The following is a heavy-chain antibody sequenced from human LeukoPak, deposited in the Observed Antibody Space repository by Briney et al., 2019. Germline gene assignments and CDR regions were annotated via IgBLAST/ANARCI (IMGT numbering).Heavy chain of an antibody. Sequence: ASVKVSCKASGYTFTSYGISWVRQAPGRGLEWMGWISAYNGNTNYAQKLQGRVTMTTDTSTSTAYMELRSLRSDDTAVYYCARDEGNSGYCGKYYFDYWGQGTLVTVSS. CDR2: ISAYNGNT. CDR1: GYTFTSYG. J-gene: IGHJ4*02. D-gene: IGHD3-22*01. CDR3: ARDEGNSGYCGKYYFDY. V-gene: IGHV1-18*01.